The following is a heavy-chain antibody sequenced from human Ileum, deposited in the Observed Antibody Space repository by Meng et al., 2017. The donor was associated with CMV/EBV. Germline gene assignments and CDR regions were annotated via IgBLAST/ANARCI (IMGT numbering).Heavy chain of an antibody. J-gene: IGHJ5*02. Sequence: KVSCKGSGYSFTSYWIAWVRQMAGKGLEWMGIIYPGDSDTRYSPSFQGQVTISADKSITTAYLQWSSLKASDTAMYYCARHRIAVADDGFDPGGQGTLVTVSS. D-gene: IGHD6-19*01. V-gene: IGHV5-51*01. CDR2: IYPGDSDT. CDR1: GYSFTSYW. CDR3: ARHRIAVADDGFDP.